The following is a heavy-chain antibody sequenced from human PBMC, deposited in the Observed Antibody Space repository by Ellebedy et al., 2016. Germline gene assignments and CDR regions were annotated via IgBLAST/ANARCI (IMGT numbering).Heavy chain of an antibody. V-gene: IGHV3-21*05. CDR1: GFSFSSFA. J-gene: IGHJ2*01. CDR3: ARGGGYSYDSWWYPDV. CDR2: HSPRGSFI. D-gene: IGHD5-18*01. Sequence: GGSLRLSXAASGFSFSSFAMSWVRQAPGKGLEWVSHHSPRGSFINYADSVKGRFTISRDNAKNSLYLQMNSLRAEDTAVYYCARGGGYSYDSWWYPDVWGRGTLVTVSS.